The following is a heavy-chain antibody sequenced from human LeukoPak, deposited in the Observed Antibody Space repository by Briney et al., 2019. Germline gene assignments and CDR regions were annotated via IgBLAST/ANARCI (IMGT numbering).Heavy chain of an antibody. CDR2: INHSGST. Sequence: PSETLSLTCAVYGGSFSGYYWSWIRQPPEKGLEWIGEINHSGSTNYDPSLKSRVTISVDTSKNQFSLKLSSVTAADTAVYYCARTRYYYNSRSYGAPYYFGYWGQGTPVTVSS. J-gene: IGHJ4*02. CDR3: ARTRYYYNSRSYGAPYYFGY. V-gene: IGHV4-34*01. D-gene: IGHD3-10*01. CDR1: GGSFSGYY.